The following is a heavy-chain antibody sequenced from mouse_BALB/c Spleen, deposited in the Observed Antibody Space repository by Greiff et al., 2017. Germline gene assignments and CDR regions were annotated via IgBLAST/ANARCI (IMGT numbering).Heavy chain of an antibody. CDR3: SSRMAY. CDR1: GFTFSSYA. V-gene: IGHV5-9-1*01. J-gene: IGHJ3*01. CDR2: ISSGGSNI. Sequence: EVMLVESGGGLVKPGGSRKLSCAASGFTFSSYAMSWVRQTPEKGLEWVANISSGGSNIYYPDSVKGRFTISRDNAKNTLYLQMSSLRSEDTAMSVCSSRMAYWGQGTLVTVSA.